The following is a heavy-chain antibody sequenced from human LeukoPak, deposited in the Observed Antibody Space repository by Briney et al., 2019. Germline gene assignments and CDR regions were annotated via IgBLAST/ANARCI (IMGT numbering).Heavy chain of an antibody. V-gene: IGHV4-34*01. Sequence: SETLSLTCAVYGGSFSGYYWSWIRQPPGKGLEWIGEINDSGSTNYNPSLKSRVTISVDTSKNQFSLKLSSVTAADTAVYYCARGGGDGMVLDGYYYYMDVWGKGTTVTVSS. J-gene: IGHJ6*03. D-gene: IGHD2-8*01. CDR3: ARGGGDGMVLDGYYYYMDV. CDR1: GGSFSGYY. CDR2: INDSGST.